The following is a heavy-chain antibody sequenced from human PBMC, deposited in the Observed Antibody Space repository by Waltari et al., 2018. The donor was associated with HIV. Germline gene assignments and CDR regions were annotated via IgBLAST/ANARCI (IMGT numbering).Heavy chain of an antibody. J-gene: IGHJ2*01. Sequence: SGGGSIQPGGSLRLSCVASGFCPSSSRVNWLRQTPGKRREWVAYMCTTTTARYYEDSVRDRFTVVADKTKQSVYLQISKLQDEDSAVYYCARGLSYFDGKPLPWYLDLWGRGSRVTVAS. CDR1: GFCPSSSR. V-gene: IGHV3-48*02. CDR2: MCTTTTAR. D-gene: IGHD3-9*01. CDR3: ARGLSYFDGKPLPWYLDL.